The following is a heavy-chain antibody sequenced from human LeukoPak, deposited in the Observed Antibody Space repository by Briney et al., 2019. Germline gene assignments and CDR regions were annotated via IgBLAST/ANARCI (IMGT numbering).Heavy chain of an antibody. J-gene: IGHJ4*02. CDR2: ISGSGGST. Sequence: GGSLRLSCAASGFTFSSYAMSWVRQAPGKGLEWVSAISGSGGSTYYADSVKGRFTISRDNSKNTLYLQMNSLRAEDTVVYYCAKDVLAARSPFDYWGQGTLVTVSS. CDR1: GFTFSSYA. V-gene: IGHV3-23*01. D-gene: IGHD6-6*01. CDR3: AKDVLAARSPFDY.